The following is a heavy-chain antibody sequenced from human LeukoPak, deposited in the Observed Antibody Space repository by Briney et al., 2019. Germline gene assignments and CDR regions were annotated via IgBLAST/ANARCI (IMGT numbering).Heavy chain of an antibody. D-gene: IGHD6-19*01. V-gene: IGHV1-8*01. Sequence: ASVKVSCKASGYTFTSYDINWVRQATGQGLEWMGWMNPNSGNTGYAQKFQGRVTMTRDTSISTAYMELSRLRSDDTAVYYCAREAVAGPSLFDYWGQGTLVTVSS. J-gene: IGHJ4*02. CDR2: MNPNSGNT. CDR1: GYTFTSYD. CDR3: AREAVAGPSLFDY.